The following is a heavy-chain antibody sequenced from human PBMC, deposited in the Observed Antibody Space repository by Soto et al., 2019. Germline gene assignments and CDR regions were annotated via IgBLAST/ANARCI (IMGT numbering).Heavy chain of an antibody. D-gene: IGHD3-22*01. CDR3: ARQIYDSDTGPNFQYYFDS. Sequence: GEPLNISCQGSEYSFTNYWITWVRQKPGKGLEWMGRIDPSDSQTYYSPSFRGHVTISVTKSITTVFLQWSSLRASDTAMYYCARQIYDSDTGPNFQYYFDSWGQGTPVTVSS. CDR2: IDPSDSQT. CDR1: EYSFTNYW. V-gene: IGHV5-10-1*01. J-gene: IGHJ4*02.